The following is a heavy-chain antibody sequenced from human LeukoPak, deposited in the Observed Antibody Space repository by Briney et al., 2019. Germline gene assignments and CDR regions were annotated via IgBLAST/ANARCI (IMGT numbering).Heavy chain of an antibody. V-gene: IGHV3-33*01. CDR3: ARDWRLSSGYDWNWFDP. D-gene: IGHD5-12*01. CDR2: IWYDGSNK. Sequence: GGSLRLSCAASGFTFSSYGMHWVRQSPGKGLEWVAVIWYDGSNKYYADSVKGRFTISRDNSKNTLYLQMNSLRAEDTAVYYCARDWRLSSGYDWNWFDPWGQGTLVTVSS. CDR1: GFTFSSYG. J-gene: IGHJ5*02.